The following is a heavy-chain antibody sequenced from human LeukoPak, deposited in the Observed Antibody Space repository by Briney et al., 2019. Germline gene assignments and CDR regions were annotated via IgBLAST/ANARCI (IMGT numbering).Heavy chain of an antibody. CDR2: IYPGDSDT. CDR3: ARHVATTDNWFDP. J-gene: IGHJ5*02. Sequence: GESLKISCKGSGYSFTSYWIGWVRQMPGKGLEWMGIIYPGDSDTRYSPSFQGQVTISADKSISTAYLQWGSLKASDTAMYYCARHVATTDNWFDPWGQGTLVTVSS. D-gene: IGHD5-12*01. V-gene: IGHV5-51*01. CDR1: GYSFTSYW.